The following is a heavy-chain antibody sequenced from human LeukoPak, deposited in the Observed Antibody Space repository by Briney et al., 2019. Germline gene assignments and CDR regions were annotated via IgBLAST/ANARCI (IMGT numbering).Heavy chain of an antibody. J-gene: IGHJ5*02. D-gene: IGHD3-9*01. CDR3: ARETPLRYFDP. CDR2: IHSSGTA. CDR1: GGSISSGGYS. Sequence: SQTVSLTCSVSGGSISSGGYSWNWIRQPPGKGLEWIGYIHSSGTAYYNPSLKSRVTISLDRSKNQFSLNLTSVTAADTAVYYCARETPLRYFDPWGQGTLVTVSS. V-gene: IGHV4-30-2*01.